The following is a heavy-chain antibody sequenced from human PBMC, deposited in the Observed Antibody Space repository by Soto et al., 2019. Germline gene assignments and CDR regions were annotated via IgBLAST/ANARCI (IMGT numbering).Heavy chain of an antibody. D-gene: IGHD2-15*01. V-gene: IGHV3-7*01. CDR3: ARDPVCSGGSCYDY. CDR2: IKQDGSEI. CDR1: GFTFSRYW. J-gene: IGHJ4*02. Sequence: VGSLRLSCAASGFTFSRYWMTWVRQAPGKGLEWVANIKQDGSEIYYVDSVKGRFTISRDDAENSLYLQMNSLRAEDTAVYYCARDPVCSGGSCYDYWGQGTLVTVSS.